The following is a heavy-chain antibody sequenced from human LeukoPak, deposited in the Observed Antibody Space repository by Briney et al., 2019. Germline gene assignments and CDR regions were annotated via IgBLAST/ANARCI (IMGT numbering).Heavy chain of an antibody. D-gene: IGHD6-19*01. CDR3: ASSIAVAGTRDY. CDR1: GFTFSSYA. Sequence: GRSLRLSCAASGFTFSSYAMHWVRQAPGKGLEWVVVISYDGSNKYYADSVKGRFTISRDNSKNTLYLQMNSLRAEDTAVYYCASSIAVAGTRDYWGQGTLVTVSS. CDR2: ISYDGSNK. V-gene: IGHV3-30*04. J-gene: IGHJ4*02.